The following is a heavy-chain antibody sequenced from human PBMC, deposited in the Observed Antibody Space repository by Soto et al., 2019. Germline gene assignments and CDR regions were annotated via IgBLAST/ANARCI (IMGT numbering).Heavy chain of an antibody. V-gene: IGHV4-31*03. J-gene: IGHJ3*02. D-gene: IGHD5-12*01. Sequence: SETLSLTCTVSGGSVSSGAYYWTWIRQRPGKGLEWIGYIYYSGSTYYSPSLKSRLSISLDTSKNQFSLRLSSVTAAETAMYYCARARLRAVYAFDIWGQGTMVTVSS. CDR1: GGSVSSGAYY. CDR3: ARARLRAVYAFDI. CDR2: IYYSGST.